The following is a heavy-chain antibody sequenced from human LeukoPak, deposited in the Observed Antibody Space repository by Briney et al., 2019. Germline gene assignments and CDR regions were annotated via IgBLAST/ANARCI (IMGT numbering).Heavy chain of an antibody. J-gene: IGHJ5*02. CDR3: ARLTGYSSESWFDP. D-gene: IGHD3-9*01. CDR1: GGSIRSYY. V-gene: IGHV4-59*01. CDR2: IYDSGST. Sequence: SETPSLTCTVSGGSIRSYYWSWIRQPPGKGLEWVGYIYDSGSTSYNPSLKSRVTISVDTSKNQFSLKVTSVTAADTAVYYCARLTGYSSESWFDPWGQGTLVTVSS.